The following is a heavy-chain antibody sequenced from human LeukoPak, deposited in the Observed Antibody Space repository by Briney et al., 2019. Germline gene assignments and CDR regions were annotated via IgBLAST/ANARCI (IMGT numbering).Heavy chain of an antibody. CDR2: ISAYNGNT. J-gene: IGHJ1*01. V-gene: IGHV1-18*01. D-gene: IGHD6-13*01. CDR3: ARDTGSSSWYLAEYFQH. CDR1: GYTFTSYG. Sequence: ASVKVSCKASGYTFTSYGISWVRQAPGQGLECMGWISAYNGNTNYAQKLQGRVTMTTDTSTSTAYMELRSLRSDDTAVYYCARDTGSSSWYLAEYFQHWGQGTLVTVSS.